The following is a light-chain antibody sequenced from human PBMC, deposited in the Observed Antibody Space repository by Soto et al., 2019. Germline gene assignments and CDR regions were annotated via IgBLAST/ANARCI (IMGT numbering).Light chain of an antibody. V-gene: IGKV3-15*01. CDR3: QQYNNWPRT. CDR2: GAS. Sequence: IVMTQSPATLSVSQGERATLSCRASQSVSSNLAWYQQKPGQAPRLLIYGASTRATGIPARFSGSGSGTEFTLTISSLQSEDFAVYYCQQYNNWPRTFSQGTKVDIK. J-gene: IGKJ1*01. CDR1: QSVSSN.